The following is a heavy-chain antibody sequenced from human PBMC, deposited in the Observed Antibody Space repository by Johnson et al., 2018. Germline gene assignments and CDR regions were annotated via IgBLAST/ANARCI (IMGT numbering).Heavy chain of an antibody. V-gene: IGHV4-34*01. J-gene: IGHJ3*02. CDR3: ARGRDYSKYVGGGRGAFDI. D-gene: IGHD4-11*01. CDR1: GGSFSGYY. CDR2: INHSGST. Sequence: QVQLQQWGAGLLKPSETLSLTCAVYGGSFSGYYWSWIRQPPGKGLEWIGEINHSGSTNYNPSLKSRVTISLDTSKNQFSLKLSSMTAADTAVYYCARGRDYSKYVGGGRGAFDIWGQGTMVTVSS.